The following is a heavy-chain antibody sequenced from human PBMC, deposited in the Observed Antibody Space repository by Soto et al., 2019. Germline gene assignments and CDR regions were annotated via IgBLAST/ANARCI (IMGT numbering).Heavy chain of an antibody. J-gene: IGHJ4*02. CDR1: GFTFSSYA. CDR2: ISGSGGST. Sequence: GGSLRLSCAASGFTFSSYAMSWDRQAPGKGLEWVSAISGSGGSTYYADCVKGRFTISRDNSKNTLYLQMNSLRAEDTAVYYCAKGAFNWNRSPFDYWGQGTLVTVSS. CDR3: AKGAFNWNRSPFDY. V-gene: IGHV3-23*01. D-gene: IGHD1-1*01.